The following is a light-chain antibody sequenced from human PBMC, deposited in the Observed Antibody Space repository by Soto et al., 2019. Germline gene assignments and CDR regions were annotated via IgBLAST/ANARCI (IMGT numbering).Light chain of an antibody. V-gene: IGKV1-39*01. CDR1: QSIDKY. J-gene: IGKJ4*01. CDR3: QQSYSTPLT. CDR2: DAY. Sequence: DLQMTQSPSSLSASVGDRVTITCRASQSIDKYLSWYQQKAAKAPKLLIYDAYSLQSGVPSRFSGSRSGTDFTLTISSLQPEDFATYYCQQSYSTPLTFGVGTKVEI.